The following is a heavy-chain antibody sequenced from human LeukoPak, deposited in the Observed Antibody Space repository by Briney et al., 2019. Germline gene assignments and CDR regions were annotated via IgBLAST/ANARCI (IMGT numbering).Heavy chain of an antibody. CDR1: GGTFSSYA. Sequence: SVKVSCKASGGTFSSYAISWVRQAPGQGLEWMGGIIPIFGTANYAQKFQGRVTITTDESTSTAYMELSSLRSEDTAVYYCARETLRSGDYDFWSGYPLGAFDIWGQGTMVTVSS. V-gene: IGHV1-69*05. CDR3: ARETLRSGDYDFWSGYPLGAFDI. CDR2: IIPIFGTA. D-gene: IGHD3-3*01. J-gene: IGHJ3*02.